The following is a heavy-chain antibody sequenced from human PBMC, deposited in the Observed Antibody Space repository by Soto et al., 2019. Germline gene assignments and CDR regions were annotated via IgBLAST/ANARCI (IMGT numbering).Heavy chain of an antibody. CDR1: GFTFSSYE. CDR3: ARWGYYDSSGYYALRFDY. CDR2: ISSSGSTI. V-gene: IGHV3-48*03. Sequence: LRLSCAASGFTFSSYEMNWVRQAPGKGLEWVSYISSSGSTIYYADSVKGRFTISRDNAKNSLYLQMNSLRAEDTAVYYCARWGYYDSSGYYALRFDYWGQGTLVTVSS. D-gene: IGHD3-22*01. J-gene: IGHJ4*02.